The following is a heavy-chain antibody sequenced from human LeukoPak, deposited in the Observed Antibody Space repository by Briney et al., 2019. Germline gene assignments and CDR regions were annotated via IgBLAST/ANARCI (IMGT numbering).Heavy chain of an antibody. CDR1: GGSISGYY. CDR3: ARGGPNWFDP. J-gene: IGHJ5*02. Sequence: SETLSLTCTVSGGSISGYYWSWIRQPPGKGLEWIGYINYSGSTNFNPSLRGSTNFNPSLKSRVTLSVDTSKNQFSLNLNSVTAADTAVYYCARGGPNWFDPWGQGTLVTVSS. CDR2: INYSGSTNFNPSLRGST. D-gene: IGHD3-10*01. V-gene: IGHV4-59*01.